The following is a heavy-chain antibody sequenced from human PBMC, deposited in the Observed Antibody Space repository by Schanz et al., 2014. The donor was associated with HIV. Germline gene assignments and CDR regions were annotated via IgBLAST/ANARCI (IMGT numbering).Heavy chain of an antibody. Sequence: QVQLVQSGAEVKKPGASVKVSCKASGYNFTSYDINWVRQATGQGLEWMGWMNPNSANTGYAQKFPGRVTMTRNPSISTAYMELSSLTSDDTAMYYCAREKVGILADYTPNRMDVWGQGTTVTVSS. CDR2: MNPNSANT. D-gene: IGHD3-9*01. CDR1: GYNFTSYD. J-gene: IGHJ6*02. CDR3: AREKVGILADYTPNRMDV. V-gene: IGHV1-8*01.